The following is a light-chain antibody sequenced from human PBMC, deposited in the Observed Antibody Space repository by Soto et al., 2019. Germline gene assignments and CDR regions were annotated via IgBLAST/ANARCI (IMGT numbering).Light chain of an antibody. Sequence: TQARSTPSASVGDSVPITCRASQTISSWLAWYQQKPGKAPKLLIYDASSLESGVPSRFSGSGSGTEFTLTISSLQPEDFATYYCQQYNSYPWTFGQGTKVDIK. V-gene: IGKV1-5*01. CDR3: QQYNSYPWT. CDR1: QTISSW. CDR2: DAS. J-gene: IGKJ1*01.